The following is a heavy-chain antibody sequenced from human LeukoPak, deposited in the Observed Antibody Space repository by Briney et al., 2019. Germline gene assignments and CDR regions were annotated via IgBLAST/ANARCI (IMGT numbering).Heavy chain of an antibody. V-gene: IGHV1-69*13. CDR1: GGTFSSYA. Sequence: SVTVSFTASGGTFSSYAISWVRQAPGQGLEWMGGIIPIFGTANYAQKFQGRVTITADESTSTAYMELSSLRSEDTAVYYCARDYCSGGSCYYDYWGQGTLVTVSS. D-gene: IGHD2-15*01. CDR2: IIPIFGTA. J-gene: IGHJ4*02. CDR3: ARDYCSGGSCYYDY.